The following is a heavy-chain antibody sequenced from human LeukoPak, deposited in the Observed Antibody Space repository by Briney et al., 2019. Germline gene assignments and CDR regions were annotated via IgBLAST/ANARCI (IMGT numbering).Heavy chain of an antibody. D-gene: IGHD3-10*01. CDR1: GGSISSSSYY. Sequence: SETLSLTCTVSGGSISSSSYYWGWIRQPPGKGLEWIGSIYYSGSTYYNPSLKSRVTISVDTSKNQFSLKLSSVTAADTAVYYCARVLFDYGSGSYYSEWYFDTWGQGTLVTVSS. J-gene: IGHJ5*02. CDR3: ARVLFDYGSGSYYSEWYFDT. V-gene: IGHV4-39*07. CDR2: IYYSGST.